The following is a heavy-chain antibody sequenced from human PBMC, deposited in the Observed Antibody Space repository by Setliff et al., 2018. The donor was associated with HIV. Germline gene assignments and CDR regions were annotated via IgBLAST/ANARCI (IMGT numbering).Heavy chain of an antibody. D-gene: IGHD3-10*01. J-gene: IGHJ4*02. V-gene: IGHV4-34*01. CDR3: TTGEHYGSGSYLS. CDR2: INPGGSP. Sequence: PSETLSLTCAVSRRAFSAYYWGWIRQPPGGGLKWLGEINPGGSPNYNPSLKSRLTISADTSENHFSLELRSVTAADTAMYYCTTGEHYGSGSYLSWGQGTPVTVSS. CDR1: RRAFSAYY.